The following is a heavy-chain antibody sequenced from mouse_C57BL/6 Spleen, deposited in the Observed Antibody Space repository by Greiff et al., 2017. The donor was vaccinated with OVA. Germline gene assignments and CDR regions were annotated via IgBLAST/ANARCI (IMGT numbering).Heavy chain of an antibody. D-gene: IGHD3-2*02. Sequence: QVQLKQSGAELARPGASVKLSCKASGYTFTSYGISWVKQRTGQGLEWIGEIYPRSGNTYYNEKFKGKATLTADKSSSTAYMELRSLTSEDSAVYFCAREAQATPPYAMDYWGQGTSVTVSS. CDR3: AREAQATPPYAMDY. J-gene: IGHJ4*01. CDR2: IYPRSGNT. CDR1: GYTFTSYG. V-gene: IGHV1-81*01.